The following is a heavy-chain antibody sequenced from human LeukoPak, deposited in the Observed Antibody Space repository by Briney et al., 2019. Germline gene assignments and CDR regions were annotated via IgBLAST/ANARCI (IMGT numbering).Heavy chain of an antibody. J-gene: IGHJ4*02. V-gene: IGHV4-31*03. Sequence: PSETLSLTCTVSGVSISSGGYYWSWIRQHPGTGLEWIGYTYYGGSTYSHPSLKSRVSISLDKSKNQFSLKLNSVTAADTAVYYCAGLKYYYDSSGYYYFDYWGQGTLLTVSS. D-gene: IGHD3-22*01. CDR3: AGLKYYYDSSGYYYFDY. CDR2: TYYGGST. CDR1: GVSISSGGYY.